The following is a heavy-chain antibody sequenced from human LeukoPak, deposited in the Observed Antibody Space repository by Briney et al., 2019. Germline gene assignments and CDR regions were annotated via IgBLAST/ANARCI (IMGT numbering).Heavy chain of an antibody. CDR1: GYTFTSYG. V-gene: IGHV1-18*01. CDR3: ARAGESRLLLRGYDAFDI. J-gene: IGHJ3*02. Sequence: ASVKVSCKASGYTFTSYGISWVRQAPGQGLEWMGWISAYNGNTNYAQKLQGRVTMTTDTSTSTAYMELRSLRSDDTAVYYCARAGESRLLLRGYDAFDIWGQGTMVTVSS. CDR2: ISAYNGNT. D-gene: IGHD3-22*01.